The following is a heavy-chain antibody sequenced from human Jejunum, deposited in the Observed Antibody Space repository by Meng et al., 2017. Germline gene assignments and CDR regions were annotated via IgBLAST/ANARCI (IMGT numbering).Heavy chain of an antibody. V-gene: IGHV3-33*01. CDR1: GFSFSTYA. CDR3: ARTPATDWYFDL. CDR2: LWYDGSNQ. J-gene: IGHJ2*01. Sequence: GSLVGSGGGVVQPGRSLGLSWASSGFSFSTYAIHWVRQGPGKGLEWVAVLWYDGSNQYYGDSVKGRFTISRDHSKNTLYLQMDSLRAEDTAVYYCARTPATDWYFDLWGRGTLVTVSS. D-gene: IGHD2-21*02.